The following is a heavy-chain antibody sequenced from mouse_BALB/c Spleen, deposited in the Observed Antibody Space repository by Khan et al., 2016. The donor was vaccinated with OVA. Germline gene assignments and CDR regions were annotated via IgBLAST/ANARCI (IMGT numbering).Heavy chain of an antibody. V-gene: IGHV3-1*02. CDR3: ARTARIKY. Sequence: VQLKESGPGLVKPSQSLSLTCTVTGYSITSGYSWNWIRQFPGNKLEWMGYISYSGSTNYNPSLKSRISITRDTSKNQFFLQLNSVTTEDTATYYRARTARIKYWGQGTTLTGSS. D-gene: IGHD1-2*01. CDR2: ISYSGST. J-gene: IGHJ2*01. CDR1: GYSITSGYS.